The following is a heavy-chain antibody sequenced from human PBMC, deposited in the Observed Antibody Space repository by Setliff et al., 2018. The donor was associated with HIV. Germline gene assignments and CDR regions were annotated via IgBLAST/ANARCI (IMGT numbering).Heavy chain of an antibody. J-gene: IGHJ4*01. Sequence: SVKVSCKSSGDTFSTYVFTWVRQAPGQGLEWMGGVTPILHTTNYAQKFQGRVTITADISTRTVYMELSSLTSEDTAIYYCASGFDGSGLSYFEYWGQGTLVTVSS. CDR3: ASGFDGSGLSYFEY. D-gene: IGHD3-22*01. CDR2: VTPILHTT. CDR1: GDTFSTYV. V-gene: IGHV1-69*10.